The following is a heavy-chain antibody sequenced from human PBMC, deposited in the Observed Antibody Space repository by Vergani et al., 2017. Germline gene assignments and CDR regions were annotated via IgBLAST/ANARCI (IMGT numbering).Heavy chain of an antibody. CDR3: ARARGSGSYFRWFDP. J-gene: IGHJ5*02. Sequence: QVQLVQSGAEVKKPGASVKVSCKASGYTFTGYYMHWVRQAPGQGLEWMGWINPNSGGTNDAQKFQGRVTMTRDTSISTAYVELSRLRSDDTAVYYCARARGSGSYFRWFDPWGQGTLVTVSS. V-gene: IGHV1-2*02. CDR1: GYTFTGYY. D-gene: IGHD3-10*01. CDR2: INPNSGGT.